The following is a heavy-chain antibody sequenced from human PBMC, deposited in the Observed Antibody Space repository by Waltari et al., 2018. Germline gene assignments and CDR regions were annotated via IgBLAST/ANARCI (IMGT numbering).Heavy chain of an antibody. CDR1: GDRVSSDNAP. CDR2: IFYRSQWYD. Sequence: QVLLYQSGPGLVTPSQTLSLTCHISGDRVSSDNAPWNWLRQSPSRGLEWLGRIFYRSQWYDEYEISVKSRITIKPDTTKNQFSLELRSVTPEDTAMYFCTRETRGFSSGWYDYWGQGTQVLVSS. CDR3: TRETRGFSSGWYDY. J-gene: IGHJ4*02. D-gene: IGHD6-13*01. V-gene: IGHV6-1*01.